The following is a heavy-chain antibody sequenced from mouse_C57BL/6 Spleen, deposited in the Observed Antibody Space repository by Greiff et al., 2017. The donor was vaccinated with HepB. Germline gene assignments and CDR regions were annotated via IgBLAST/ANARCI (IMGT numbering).Heavy chain of an antibody. CDR1: GYTFTDYY. V-gene: IGHV1-76*01. CDR3: ARYYYGRMDY. D-gene: IGHD2-1*01. Sequence: QVQLQQSGAELVRPGASVKLSCKASGYTFTDYYINWVKQRPGQGLEWIARIYPGSGNTYYNEKFKGKATLTAEKSSSTAYMQLRSLTSEDSAVYFCARYYYGRMDYWGQGTSVTVSS. CDR2: IYPGSGNT. J-gene: IGHJ4*01.